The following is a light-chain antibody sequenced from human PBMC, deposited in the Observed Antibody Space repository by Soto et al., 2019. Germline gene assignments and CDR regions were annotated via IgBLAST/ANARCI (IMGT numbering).Light chain of an antibody. CDR3: QQYGSSSYT. J-gene: IGKJ2*01. Sequence: EIVLTQSPGTLSLSPGERATLSCRASQSISSSYLAWYQQKPGQAPRLLIYAASSRATGIPDRFSGSGSGTXFXLXXXRXEPEDFAVYYCQQYGSSSYTFGQGTQLEIK. CDR2: AAS. CDR1: QSISSSY. V-gene: IGKV3-20*01.